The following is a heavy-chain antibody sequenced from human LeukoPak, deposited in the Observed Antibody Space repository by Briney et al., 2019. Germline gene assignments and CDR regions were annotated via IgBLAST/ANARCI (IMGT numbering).Heavy chain of an antibody. CDR1: GSTFSAYA. J-gene: IGHJ6*02. CDR3: VKEGGYSYGQNHYYAMDV. V-gene: IGHV3-23*01. Sequence: PGGSLRLSCAASGSTFSAYAMSWVRQAPGKGLEWVSTISGGATYYADSVKGRFTISRDNSKNTLYVEMNSLRAEDTATYYCVKEGGYSYGQNHYYAMDVWGQGTTVTVSS. CDR2: ISGGAT. D-gene: IGHD5-18*01.